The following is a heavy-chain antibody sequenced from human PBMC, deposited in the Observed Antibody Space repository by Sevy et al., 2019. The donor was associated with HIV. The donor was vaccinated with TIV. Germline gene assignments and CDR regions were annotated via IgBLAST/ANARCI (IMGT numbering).Heavy chain of an antibody. CDR1: GGSFSGYY. CDR3: ARQRWPFDY. J-gene: IGHJ4*02. Sequence: SETLSLTCAVYGGSFSGYYWSWIRQPPGKGLEWIGEINHSGSTNYNPSLKSRVTISVDTSKNQFSLKLSSVTAADTAVYYCARQRWPFDYWGQGTLVTVSS. V-gene: IGHV4-34*01. D-gene: IGHD2-15*01. CDR2: INHSGST.